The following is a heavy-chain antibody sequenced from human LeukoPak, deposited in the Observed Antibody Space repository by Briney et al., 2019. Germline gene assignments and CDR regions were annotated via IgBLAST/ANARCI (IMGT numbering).Heavy chain of an antibody. D-gene: IGHD2/OR15-2a*01. J-gene: IGHJ4*02. CDR3: ARVTPTWYYYNDGYYFDY. V-gene: IGHV1-2*02. Sequence: GASVKVSCKASGYTFTGYYIHWVRQAPGQGLEWMGWINPNSGGTNYAQKFQGRVTMTRDTSISTAYMELSRLRSDDTAVYYCARVTPTWYYYNDGYYFDYWGQGTLVTVSS. CDR2: INPNSGGT. CDR1: GYTFTGYY.